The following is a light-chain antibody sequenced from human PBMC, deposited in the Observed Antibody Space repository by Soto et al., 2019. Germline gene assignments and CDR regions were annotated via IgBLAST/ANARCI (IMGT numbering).Light chain of an antibody. CDR1: SSNIGAAYD. J-gene: IGLJ1*01. Sequence: QPVLTQPPSVPGAPGQRVTISCTGSSSNIGAAYDVHWYQQFPGTAPKLLIYGNNNRPSGVPDRFSGSKSGTSASLAITGLQAEDEADYYCQSYDSSLSGSVFGTGTKVTVL. CDR2: GNN. V-gene: IGLV1-40*01. CDR3: QSYDSSLSGSV.